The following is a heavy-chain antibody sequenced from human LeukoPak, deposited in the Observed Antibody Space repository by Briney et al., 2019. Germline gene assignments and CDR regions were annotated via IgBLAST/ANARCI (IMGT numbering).Heavy chain of an antibody. CDR1: GGTFSSYA. D-gene: IGHD1-26*01. V-gene: IGHV1-69*05. CDR3: ARGGMVGTPDY. Sequence: SVKVSCKASGGTFSSYAISWVRQAPGQGLEWMGGIIPIFGTANYTQRFQGRVSITTDESTSTAYMELSSLRSEDTAVYYCARGGMVGTPDYWGQGTLVTVSS. J-gene: IGHJ4*02. CDR2: IIPIFGTA.